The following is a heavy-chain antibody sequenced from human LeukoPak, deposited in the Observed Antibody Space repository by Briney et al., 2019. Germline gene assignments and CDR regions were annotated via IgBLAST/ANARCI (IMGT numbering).Heavy chain of an antibody. CDR2: INGNGDRT. D-gene: IGHD3-10*01. Sequence: GGSLRLSCAASGFTFSTSAMSWVHQPPGKGLEWLSAINGNGDRTYYADSVEGRVTISRDNSKNTLYLQMNSLRAEDTAVYYCAKWFAQGGSGRYIDYWGQGTLITVSS. J-gene: IGHJ4*02. CDR3: AKWFAQGGSGRYIDY. CDR1: GFTFSTSA. V-gene: IGHV3-23*01.